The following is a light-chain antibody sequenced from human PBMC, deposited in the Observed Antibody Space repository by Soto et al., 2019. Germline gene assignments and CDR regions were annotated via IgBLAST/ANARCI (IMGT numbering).Light chain of an antibody. Sequence: QSALTQPASVSGSPGQSITISCTGTSSEVGGYNYVSWYQQHPGKAPKLMIYDVSNRPSGVSNRFSGSKSGNTASLTISGLQAEDEVDYYCSSYTSSSTRVFGTGTKVTVL. J-gene: IGLJ1*01. V-gene: IGLV2-14*01. CDR1: SSEVGGYNY. CDR3: SSYTSSSTRV. CDR2: DVS.